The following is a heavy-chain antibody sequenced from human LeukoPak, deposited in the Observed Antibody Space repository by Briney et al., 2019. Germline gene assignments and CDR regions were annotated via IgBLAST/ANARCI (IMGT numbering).Heavy chain of an antibody. Sequence: ASVKVSCKASGGTFSSYAISWVRQAPGQGLEWMGGIIPIFGTANYAQKFQGRVTITADESTSTAYMELSSLRSDDTAVYYCASVYQHGMDVWGQGTTVTVSS. V-gene: IGHV1-69*13. CDR3: ASVYQHGMDV. D-gene: IGHD2-2*01. J-gene: IGHJ6*02. CDR2: IIPIFGTA. CDR1: GGTFSSYA.